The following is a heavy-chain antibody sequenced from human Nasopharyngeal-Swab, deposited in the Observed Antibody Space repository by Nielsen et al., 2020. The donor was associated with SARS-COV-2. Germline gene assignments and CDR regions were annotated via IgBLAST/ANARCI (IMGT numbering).Heavy chain of an antibody. CDR2: ISPDDSDT. CDR3: ARQAGSGWYPYWYFDL. J-gene: IGHJ2*01. Sequence: GESLKISCTGSGYVFTKYWIAWVRQMPGKGLEWMGIISPDDSDTRYSPSFQGQVTISTDKSTNTAYLQWRSLKASDTAMYYCARQAGSGWYPYWYFDLWGRGTLVTVS. V-gene: IGHV5-51*01. CDR1: GYVFTKYW. D-gene: IGHD6-19*01.